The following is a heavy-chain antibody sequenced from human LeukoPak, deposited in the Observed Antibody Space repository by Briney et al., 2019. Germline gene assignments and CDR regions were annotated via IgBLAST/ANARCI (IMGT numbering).Heavy chain of an antibody. Sequence: GGSLRLSCAASGFTFSSYAMNWVRQAPGKGLEWVSAISGSGSSTYYADSVKGRFTISRDNSKNTLYLQMDSLRAEDTALYYCATTVRYFDWLSSPRGSDYWGQGTLVTVTS. CDR3: ATTVRYFDWLSSPRGSDY. CDR2: ISGSGSST. J-gene: IGHJ4*02. D-gene: IGHD3-9*01. CDR1: GFTFSSYA. V-gene: IGHV3-23*01.